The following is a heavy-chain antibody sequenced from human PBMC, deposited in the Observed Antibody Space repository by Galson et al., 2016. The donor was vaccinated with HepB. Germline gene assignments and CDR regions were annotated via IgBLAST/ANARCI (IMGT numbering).Heavy chain of an antibody. CDR1: GFSFSHAW. CDR3: TTDRLGWAPAGVGEFFDY. Sequence: SLRLSCAASGFSFSHAWMTWVRQAPGKGLEWVGRIKRRTDGGTTNYAAPVKGRFTLSRDDSKNMLFLQMNSLKTEDTAVYYCTTDRLGWAPAGVGEFFDYWGQGTLVTVSS. J-gene: IGHJ4*02. CDR2: IKRRTDGGTT. D-gene: IGHD3-10*01. V-gene: IGHV3-15*06.